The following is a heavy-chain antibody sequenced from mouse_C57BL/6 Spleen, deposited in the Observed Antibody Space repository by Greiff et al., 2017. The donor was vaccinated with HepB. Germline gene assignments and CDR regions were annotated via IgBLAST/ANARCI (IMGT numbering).Heavy chain of an antibody. J-gene: IGHJ2*01. CDR2: IYPGSGST. D-gene: IGHD1-1*01. V-gene: IGHV1-55*01. CDR3: ARERIVYYVKSYYFDY. Sequence: QVQLQQSGAELVKPGASVKMSCKASGYTFTSYWITWVKQRPGQGLEWIGDIYPGSGSTNYNEKFKSKATLTVDTSSSTAYMQLSSLTSEDSAFYDCARERIVYYVKSYYFDYWGQGTTLTVSS. CDR1: GYTFTSYW.